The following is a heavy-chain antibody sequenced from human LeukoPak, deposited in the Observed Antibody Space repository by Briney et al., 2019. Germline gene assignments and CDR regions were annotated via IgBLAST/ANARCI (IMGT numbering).Heavy chain of an antibody. CDR2: IYYSGST. D-gene: IGHD1-7*01. Sequence: KPSQTLSLTCTVSGGSISSGDYYWSWIRQPPGKGLEWIGYIYYSGSTYYNPSLKSRVTISVDTSKNQFSLKLSSVTAADTAVYYCAREVTGTTNTLYNWFDPWGQGTLVTVSS. J-gene: IGHJ5*02. CDR1: GGSISSGDYY. CDR3: AREVTGTTNTLYNWFDP. V-gene: IGHV4-30-4*08.